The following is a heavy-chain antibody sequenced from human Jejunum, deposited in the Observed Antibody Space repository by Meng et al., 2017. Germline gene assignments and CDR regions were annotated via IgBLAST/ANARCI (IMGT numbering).Heavy chain of an antibody. CDR1: GFTFEDYA. CDR3: AKDDMIREVIILNFFDY. Sequence: GGSLRLSCVASGFTFEDYAMHWVRQAPGKGLQWVAGISWNSGYTGYADSVKGRFTISRDNAKNSLYLQMNSLGREDTAFYYCAKDDMIREVIILNFFDYWGQGTLVTGAS. J-gene: IGHJ4*02. CDR2: ISWNSGYT. D-gene: IGHD3-10*01. V-gene: IGHV3-9*01.